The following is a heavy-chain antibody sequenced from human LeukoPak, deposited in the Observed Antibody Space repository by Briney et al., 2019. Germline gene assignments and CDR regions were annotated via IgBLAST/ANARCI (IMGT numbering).Heavy chain of an antibody. D-gene: IGHD2-2*01. V-gene: IGHV3-23*01. CDR2: ISGSGDNT. Sequence: PGGSLRLSCAASGFTFSSYAMNWVRQAPGKGLEWVSDISGSGDNTNYGDSVKGRFTISRDNSKNTLHLQMNSLRAEDAAVYYCAKTSEVVPGSHYYYYYIDVWGTGITVTVSS. CDR3: AKTSEVVPGSHYYYYYIDV. CDR1: GFTFSSYA. J-gene: IGHJ6*03.